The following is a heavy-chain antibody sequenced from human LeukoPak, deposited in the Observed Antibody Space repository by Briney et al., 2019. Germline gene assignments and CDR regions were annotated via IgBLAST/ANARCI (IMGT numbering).Heavy chain of an antibody. Sequence: SETLSLTCTVSGGSISSYYWSWIRQPPGKGLEWIGYIYYSGSTNYNPSLKSRVTISVDTSKNQFSLKLSSVTAADTAVYYCARGLAAAAVAGLDYWGQGTLVIVSS. D-gene: IGHD6-19*01. V-gene: IGHV4-59*01. J-gene: IGHJ4*02. CDR2: IYYSGST. CDR1: GGSISSYY. CDR3: ARGLAAAAVAGLDY.